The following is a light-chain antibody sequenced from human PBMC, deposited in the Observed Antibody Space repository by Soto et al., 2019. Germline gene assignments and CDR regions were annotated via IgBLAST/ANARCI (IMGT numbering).Light chain of an antibody. J-gene: IGLJ2*01. CDR1: SSNIGSNY. Sequence: QSVLTQPPSASGTPGQRVNIPCSGSSSNIGSNYVYWYRQFPGTAPKLLIQRNNQRPSGVPARFSGSKSGTSASLAISGLRSEDEADYYCGGCDDSLSGPVFGGGTKLTVL. CDR2: RNN. CDR3: GGCDDSLSGPV. V-gene: IGLV1-47*01.